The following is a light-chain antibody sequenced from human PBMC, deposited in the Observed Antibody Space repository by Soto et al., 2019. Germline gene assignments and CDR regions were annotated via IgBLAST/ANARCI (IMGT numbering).Light chain of an antibody. CDR3: QQYNNRPPWT. V-gene: IGKV3-15*01. J-gene: IGKJ1*01. CDR2: GAS. CDR1: QSVSST. Sequence: EIVVTQSPAALSVSPGERATLSCRASQSVSSTLAWYQQKPGQAPRLLIYGASTWATGIPARFSGSGSGTEFTLTISSLQSEDFAFYYCQQYNNRPPWTFGQGSKVDIK.